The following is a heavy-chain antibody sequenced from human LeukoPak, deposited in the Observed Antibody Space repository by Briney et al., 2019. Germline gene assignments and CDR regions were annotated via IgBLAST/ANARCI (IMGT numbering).Heavy chain of an antibody. CDR1: GFTFSNYA. J-gene: IGHJ4*02. Sequence: GGSLRLSCAASGFTFSNYAMSWVRQAPGKGLEWVSLAGWAGGTTFYSDSVRGRFTISRDSGRKSVYLQMNSLTTDDTAFYFCAKELDTMFFDYWGQGALVTVSS. V-gene: IGHV3-43*01. CDR3: AKELDTMFFDY. CDR2: AGWAGGTT. D-gene: IGHD3-10*02.